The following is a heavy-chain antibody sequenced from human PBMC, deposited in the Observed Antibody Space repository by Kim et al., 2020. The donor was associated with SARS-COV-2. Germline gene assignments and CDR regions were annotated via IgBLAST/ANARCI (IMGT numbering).Heavy chain of an antibody. D-gene: IGHD4-17*01. V-gene: IGHV4-31*02. J-gene: IGHJ5*02. CDR3: AREENDYGDYWFDP. Sequence: SPSLKSRVTISVDTSKNQFALKLSSVTAADTAVYYCAREENDYGDYWFDPWGQGTLVTVSS.